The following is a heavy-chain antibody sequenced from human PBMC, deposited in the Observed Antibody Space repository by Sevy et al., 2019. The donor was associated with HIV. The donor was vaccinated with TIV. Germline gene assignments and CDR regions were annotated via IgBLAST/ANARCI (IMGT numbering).Heavy chain of an antibody. Sequence: GGSLRLSCAASGFTFDDYAMHWVRQAPGKGLEWVSGISWNSGSIGYADSVKGRFTISRDNAKNSLYLQMNSLRAEDTALYYCAKGYSGSYYGASDIWGQGTMVTVSS. J-gene: IGHJ3*02. CDR2: ISWNSGSI. CDR1: GFTFDDYA. CDR3: AKGYSGSYYGASDI. D-gene: IGHD1-26*01. V-gene: IGHV3-9*01.